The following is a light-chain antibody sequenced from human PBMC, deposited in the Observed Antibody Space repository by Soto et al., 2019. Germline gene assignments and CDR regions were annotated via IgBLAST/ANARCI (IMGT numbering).Light chain of an antibody. CDR2: GVS. CDR3: IPYSGRSTSDV. Sequence: QSVLTQPASVSGSPGQSVTISCIGTRSDIGSYNYVAWYQQFPGKTPKILIYGVSNRPSGVSSRFSGSKSGNTASLTISGLQAEDEDLYYCIPYSGRSTSDVFGSGIKV. J-gene: IGLJ1*01. V-gene: IGLV2-14*01. CDR1: RSDIGSYNY.